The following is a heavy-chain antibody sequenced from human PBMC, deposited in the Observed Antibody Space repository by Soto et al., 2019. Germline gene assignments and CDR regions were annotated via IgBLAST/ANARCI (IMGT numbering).Heavy chain of an antibody. Sequence: GASVEVSCKASGYTFTSYAMRWVRQAQGQRLEWMGWINAGNGNTKYSQKFQGRVTITRDTSASTAYMELSSLRSEDTAVYYCARVGGSYPLDYFDYWGQGTLVTVSS. CDR1: GYTFTSYA. CDR2: INAGNGNT. J-gene: IGHJ4*02. V-gene: IGHV1-3*01. CDR3: ARVGGSYPLDYFDY. D-gene: IGHD1-26*01.